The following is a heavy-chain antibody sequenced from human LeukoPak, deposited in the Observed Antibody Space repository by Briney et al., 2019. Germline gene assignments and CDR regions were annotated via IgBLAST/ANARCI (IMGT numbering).Heavy chain of an antibody. Sequence: SETLSLTCTVSGGSINSHYWSWIRQPPGKGLEWIAYVLDSVRTKDNPSLQSRLTLSADTSKNQFSLRLSSVTAADTAVYYCATLKRGSIYGYFDFWGQGTLVTVSS. CDR3: ATLKRGSIYGYFDF. CDR1: GGSINSHY. CDR2: VLDSVRT. V-gene: IGHV4-59*11. D-gene: IGHD5-18*01. J-gene: IGHJ4*02.